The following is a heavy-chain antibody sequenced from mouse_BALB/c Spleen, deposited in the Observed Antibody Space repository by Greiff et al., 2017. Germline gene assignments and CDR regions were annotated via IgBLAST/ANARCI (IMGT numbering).Heavy chain of an antibody. CDR1: GYTFTSYY. J-gene: IGHJ4*01. CDR3: TRARYDVLYYAMDY. V-gene: IGHV1S81*02. CDR2: INPSNGGT. D-gene: IGHD2-14*01. Sequence: QVQLQQPGAELVKPGASVKLSCKASGYTFTSYYMYWVKQRPGQGLEWIGGINPSNGGTNFNEKFKSKATLTVDKSSSTAYMQLSSLTSEDSAVYYCTRARYDVLYYAMDYWGQGTSVTVSS.